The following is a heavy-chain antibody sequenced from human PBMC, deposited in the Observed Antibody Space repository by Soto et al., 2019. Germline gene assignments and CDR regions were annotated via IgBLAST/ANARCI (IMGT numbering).Heavy chain of an antibody. CDR2: ISSDGSNK. CDR1: GFTFSNHG. Sequence: QVQLVESGGGVVQPGRSLRLSCAASGFTFSNHGMHWVRQAPGKGLEWVAVISSDGSNKHYADSVKGRFTISRDNSNNTLYLQMNSLRAEDTAVFYCAMEVGTAVTAFTNWYFDLWGRGTLVTVSS. V-gene: IGHV3-30*03. D-gene: IGHD2-21*02. CDR3: AMEVGTAVTAFTNWYFDL. J-gene: IGHJ2*01.